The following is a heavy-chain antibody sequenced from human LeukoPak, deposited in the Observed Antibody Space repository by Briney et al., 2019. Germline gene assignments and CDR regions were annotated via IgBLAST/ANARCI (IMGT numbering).Heavy chain of an antibody. Sequence: PSETLSLTRAVYGGPFRGYFWSWIRQPPGKGLEWIGEINHSGSTNYNPSLKSRVTISVDTSKNQFSLKLSSVTAADTAVYYCASGGGYCSGGSCYSLNWFDPWGQGTLVTVSS. J-gene: IGHJ5*02. CDR1: GGPFRGYF. V-gene: IGHV4-34*01. CDR2: INHSGST. CDR3: ASGGGYCSGGSCYSLNWFDP. D-gene: IGHD2-15*01.